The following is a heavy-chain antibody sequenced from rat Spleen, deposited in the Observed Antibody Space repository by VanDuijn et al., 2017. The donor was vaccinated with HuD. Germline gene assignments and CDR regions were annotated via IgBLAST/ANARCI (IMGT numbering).Heavy chain of an antibody. D-gene: IGHD1-6*01. J-gene: IGHJ3*01. Sequence: EVQLVESDGGLVQPGRSLKLSCAASGFTFSDYYMAWVRQAPTKGLEWVASISYEGSSIYYGDSVKGRFTISRDNAKSTLFLPMDSLTSEDTATYYCATGPRVLRIDWFAYWGRGALVTVSS. CDR2: ISYEGSSI. CDR1: GFTFSDYY. CDR3: ATGPRVLRIDWFAY. V-gene: IGHV5-22*01.